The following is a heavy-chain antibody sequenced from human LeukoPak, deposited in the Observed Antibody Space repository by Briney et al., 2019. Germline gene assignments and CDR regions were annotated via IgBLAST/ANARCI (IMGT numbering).Heavy chain of an antibody. D-gene: IGHD2-2*01. V-gene: IGHV3-23*01. CDR3: AKIAGVVPVSTYNWFDP. Sequence: GGSLRLSCAASGFTFSSYAMSWVRQAPGKGLEWVSAISGSGGSTYYADSVKGRFTISRDNSKNTLYLQMNSLRAEDTAVYYCAKIAGVVPVSTYNWFDPWGQGTLVTVSS. CDR2: ISGSGGST. J-gene: IGHJ5*02. CDR1: GFTFSSYA.